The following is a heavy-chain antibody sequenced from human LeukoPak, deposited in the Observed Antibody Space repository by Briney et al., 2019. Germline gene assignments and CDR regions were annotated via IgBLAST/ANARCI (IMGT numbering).Heavy chain of an antibody. V-gene: IGHV4-39*01. CDR2: IYYSGST. CDR3: ARRPRGYYMDV. Sequence: NASETLSLTCTVSGGSISSSSYYWGWIRQPPGKGLEWIGSIYYSGSTYYNPSLKSRVTISVDTSKNQFSLKLSSVTAADTAVYYCARRPRGYYMDVWGKGTTVTISS. CDR1: GGSISSSSYY. J-gene: IGHJ6*03. D-gene: IGHD1-14*01.